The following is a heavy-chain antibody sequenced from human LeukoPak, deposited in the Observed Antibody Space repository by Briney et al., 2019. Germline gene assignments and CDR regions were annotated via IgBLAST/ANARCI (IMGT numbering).Heavy chain of an antibody. D-gene: IGHD5-18*01. CDR3: AKGGGYSYGFHAFDI. Sequence: PGGSLRLSCAASGFTFSNYAMHWVRQAPGKGLEWVAVISYDGSNKYNADSVKGRFTISRDNSKNTLYLQMNSLRAEDTAVYYCAKGGGYSYGFHAFDIWGQGTMVTVSS. V-gene: IGHV3-30-3*01. J-gene: IGHJ3*02. CDR1: GFTFSNYA. CDR2: ISYDGSNK.